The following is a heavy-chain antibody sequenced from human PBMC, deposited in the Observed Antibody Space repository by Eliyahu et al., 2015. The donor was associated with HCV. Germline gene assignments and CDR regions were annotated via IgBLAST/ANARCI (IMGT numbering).Heavy chain of an antibody. CDR1: GGSFSGYY. CDR3: ARLIRETYRYSSGWKPFDY. J-gene: IGHJ4*02. CDR2: INHSGST. Sequence: QVQLQQWGAGLLKPSETLSLTCAVYGGSFSGYYWSWIRQPPGKGLEWIGEINHSGSTNYNPSLKSRVTISVDTSKNQFSLKLSSVTAADTAVYYCARLIRETYRYSSGWKPFDYWGQGTLVTVSS. D-gene: IGHD6-19*01. V-gene: IGHV4-34*01.